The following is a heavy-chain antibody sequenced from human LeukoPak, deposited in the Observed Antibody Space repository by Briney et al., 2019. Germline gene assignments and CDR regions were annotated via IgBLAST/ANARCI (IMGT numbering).Heavy chain of an antibody. D-gene: IGHD3-22*01. V-gene: IGHV3-48*03. Sequence: GGSLRLSCAASGFTFSSYEMNWVRQAPGKGLEWVSYIRSSGSTIYYADSVKGRFTISRDNAKNSLYLQMNSLRAEDTAVYYCARDSSYYYDRYYYGMDVWGQGTTVTVSS. J-gene: IGHJ6*02. CDR3: ARDSSYYYDRYYYGMDV. CDR2: IRSSGSTI. CDR1: GFTFSSYE.